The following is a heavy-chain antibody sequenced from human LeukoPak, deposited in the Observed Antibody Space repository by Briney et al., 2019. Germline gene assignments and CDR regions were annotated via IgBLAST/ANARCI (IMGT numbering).Heavy chain of an antibody. Sequence: ASVTVSCKASGHIFTSSALHRVRQAPGQWLEWMGCINTNTGNPTYAQGFTGRFVFSLDTSVSTAYLHISSLEAEDTAIYYCATDLKKGDSGCFDYWGQGTLVTVSS. J-gene: IGHJ4*02. CDR3: ATDLKKGDSGCFDY. D-gene: IGHD6-19*01. CDR2: INTNTGNP. V-gene: IGHV7-4-1*02. CDR1: GHIFTSSA.